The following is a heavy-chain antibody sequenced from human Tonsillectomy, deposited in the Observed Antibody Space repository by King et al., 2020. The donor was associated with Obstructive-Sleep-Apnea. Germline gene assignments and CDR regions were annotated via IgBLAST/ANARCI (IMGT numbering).Heavy chain of an antibody. V-gene: IGHV2-70*11. CDR1: GFSLSTSGMC. Sequence: TLKESGPALVKPTQTLTLTCTFSGFSLSTSGMCVSWIRQPPGKALEWLARIDWDDDKYYSTSLKTRLTISKDTSKNQVVLTMTNMDPVDTATYYCARIRGETYGSGRYLIDYWGQGTLVAVSS. J-gene: IGHJ4*02. D-gene: IGHD3-10*01. CDR3: ARIRGETYGSGRYLIDY. CDR2: IDWDDDK.